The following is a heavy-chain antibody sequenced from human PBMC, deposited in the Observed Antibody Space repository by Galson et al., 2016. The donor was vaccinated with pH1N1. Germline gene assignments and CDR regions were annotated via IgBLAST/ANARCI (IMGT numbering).Heavy chain of an antibody. CDR1: GGTFSSYA. J-gene: IGHJ4*02. CDR2: IIGMFGTA. V-gene: IGHV1-69*13. D-gene: IGHD3-22*01. CDR3: ARAPGYYDSSGYSPA. Sequence: SVKVSCKASGGTFSSYAFSWVRQAPGQGLEWMGRIIGMFGTANYAQKFQGRVTITADESTSTAYMELSSLRSEDMAVYYCARAPGYYDSSGYSPAWGQGTLVTVSS.